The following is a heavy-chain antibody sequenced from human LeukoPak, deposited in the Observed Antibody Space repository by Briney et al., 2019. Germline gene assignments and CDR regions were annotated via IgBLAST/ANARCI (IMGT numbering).Heavy chain of an antibody. J-gene: IGHJ6*03. V-gene: IGHV4-59*08. CDR3: ATQTVNTYYYYYYMDV. CDR1: GESISGFY. Sequence: PSETLSLTCTVTGESISGFYWNWIRQPPGKGLEWIGYIYYSGSTNYNPSLKSRVTISIDTSKNQFSLKLSSVTAADTAVYYCATQTVNTYYYYYYMDVWGKGTTVTVSS. D-gene: IGHD1/OR15-1a*01. CDR2: IYYSGST.